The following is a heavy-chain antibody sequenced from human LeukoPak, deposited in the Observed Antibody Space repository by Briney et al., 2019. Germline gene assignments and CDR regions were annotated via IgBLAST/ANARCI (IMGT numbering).Heavy chain of an antibody. CDR1: GFTFSSYA. CDR2: ISSSSSYI. V-gene: IGHV3-21*01. D-gene: IGHD3-9*01. Sequence: PGGSLRLSCAASGFTFSSYAMSWVRQAPGKGLEWVASISSSSSYIYYADSVKGRFTISRDNAKNSLYLQMNSLRAEDTAVYYCARARYDILTGYTVWTLYYFDYWGQGTLVTVSS. J-gene: IGHJ4*02. CDR3: ARARYDILTGYTVWTLYYFDY.